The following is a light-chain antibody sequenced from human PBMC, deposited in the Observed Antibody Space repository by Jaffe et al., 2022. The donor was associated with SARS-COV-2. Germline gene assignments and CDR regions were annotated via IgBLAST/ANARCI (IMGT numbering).Light chain of an antibody. CDR2: DND. V-gene: IGLV1-51*01. J-gene: IGLJ3*02. CDR3: GTWDSGLSGGHWV. CDR1: SSNIGNNY. Sequence: QSVLTQPPSVSAAPGQKVTISCSGSSSNIGNNYVSWYQQLPGTAPKLLIYDNDKRPSGIPDRFSGSKSGASATLGITALQTGDEADYYCGTWDSGLSGGHWVFGGGTKLTVL.